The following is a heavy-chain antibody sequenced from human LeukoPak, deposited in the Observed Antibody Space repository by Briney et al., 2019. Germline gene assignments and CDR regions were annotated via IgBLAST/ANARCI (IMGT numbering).Heavy chain of an antibody. CDR1: GYTFTGYY. V-gene: IGHV1-2*02. D-gene: IGHD4-17*01. J-gene: IGHJ4*02. Sequence: ASVKVSCKASGYTFTGYYMHWVRQAPGRGLEWMGWINPNSGGTNYAQKFQGRVIMTRDTSISTAYMELSSLRSDDTAVFYCARDKGDDYGIDFDFWGQGTLVTVSS. CDR2: INPNSGGT. CDR3: ARDKGDDYGIDFDF.